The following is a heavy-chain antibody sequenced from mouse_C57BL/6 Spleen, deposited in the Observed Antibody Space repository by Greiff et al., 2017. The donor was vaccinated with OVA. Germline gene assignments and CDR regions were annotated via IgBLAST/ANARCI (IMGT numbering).Heavy chain of an antibody. J-gene: IGHJ3*01. Sequence: VQLQQPGAELVKPGASVKISCKASGYSFTSYYIHWVKQRPGQGLEWIGWIYPGSGNTKYNEKLKGEDTLTAETSSSTAYMQLSSLTSEDSAVYYCARNYYVSWWAYWGQGTLVTVSA. D-gene: IGHD1-1*01. CDR2: IYPGSGNT. V-gene: IGHV1-66*01. CDR3: ARNYYVSWWAY. CDR1: GYSFTSYY.